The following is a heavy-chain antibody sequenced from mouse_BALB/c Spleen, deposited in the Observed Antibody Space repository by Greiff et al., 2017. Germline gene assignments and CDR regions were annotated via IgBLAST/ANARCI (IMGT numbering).Heavy chain of an antibody. D-gene: IGHD2-14*01. CDR3: ARGEVRRGNAMDY. J-gene: IGHJ4*01. CDR1: GFSLTSYG. Sequence: QVQLKESGPGLVAPSQSLSITCTVSGFSLTSYGVHWVRQPPGKGLEWLGVIWAGGSTNYNSALMSRLSISKDNSKSQVFLKMNSLQTDDTAMYYCARGEVRRGNAMDYWGQGTSVTVSS. V-gene: IGHV2-9*02. CDR2: IWAGGST.